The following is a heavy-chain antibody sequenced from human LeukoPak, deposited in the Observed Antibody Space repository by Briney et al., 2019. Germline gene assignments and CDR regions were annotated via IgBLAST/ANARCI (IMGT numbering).Heavy chain of an antibody. CDR1: GFTFSIFA. J-gene: IGHJ3*02. D-gene: IGHD3-16*01. V-gene: IGHV3-30-3*01. CDR2: ISYDGSNK. Sequence: GGSLRLSCAASGFTFSIFAMHWVRQAPGKGLEWVAVISYDGSNKYYADSVKGRFTISRDNSKNTLYLQMNSLRAEDTAVYYCAREYYDYVWGSPSGAFDIWGQGTMVTVSS. CDR3: AREYYDYVWGSPSGAFDI.